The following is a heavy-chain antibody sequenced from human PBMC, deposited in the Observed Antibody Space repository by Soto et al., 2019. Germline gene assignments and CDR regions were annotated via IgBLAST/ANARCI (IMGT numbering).Heavy chain of an antibody. V-gene: IGHV6-1*01. J-gene: IGHJ5*02. CDR3: ARDRRLSYGDYVAYNWFDP. CDR1: GDSVSSNSAA. Sequence: SQTLSLTCAISGDSVSSNSAAWNWIRQSPSRGLEWLGRTYYRSKWYNDCAVSVKSRITINPDTSKNQFSLQLNSVTPEDTAVYYCARDRRLSYGDYVAYNWFDPWGQGTLVTVSS. CDR2: TYYRSKWYN. D-gene: IGHD4-17*01.